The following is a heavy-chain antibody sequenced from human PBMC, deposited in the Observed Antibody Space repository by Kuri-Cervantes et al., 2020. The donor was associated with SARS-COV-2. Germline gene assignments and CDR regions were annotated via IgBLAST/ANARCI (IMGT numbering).Heavy chain of an antibody. D-gene: IGHD1/OR15-1a*01. CDR2: ISSSSSYI. J-gene: IGHJ4*02. Sequence: GGSLRLSCAASGFTFSSYSMNWVRQAPGKGLEWVSSISSSSSYIYYADSVKGRFTISRDNAKNSLYLQMNSLRAEDTAVYYCARGNTAQGYFDYWGQGTLVTVSS. V-gene: IGHV3-21*01. CDR1: GFTFSSYS. CDR3: ARGNTAQGYFDY.